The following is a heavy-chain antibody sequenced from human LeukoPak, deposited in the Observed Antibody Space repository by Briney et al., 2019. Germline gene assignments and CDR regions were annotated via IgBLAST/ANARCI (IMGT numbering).Heavy chain of an antibody. J-gene: IGHJ4*02. CDR3: AIAKVGATFYYFDY. V-gene: IGHV1-18*01. CDR1: GYTFTSYG. Sequence: GAVRVSCKASGYTFTSYGISWVRQAPGEGVEWMGWISAYNGNTNYAQQPQGRVTMTTPTSTTTAYMELRSLRSDDTAVYYCAIAKVGATFYYFDYWGQGTLVTLSS. CDR2: ISAYNGNT. D-gene: IGHD1-26*01.